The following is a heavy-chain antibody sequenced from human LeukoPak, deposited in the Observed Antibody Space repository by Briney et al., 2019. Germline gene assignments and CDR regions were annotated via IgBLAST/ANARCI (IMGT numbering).Heavy chain of an antibody. CDR3: ARANSYDSSGHYYEFGY. D-gene: IGHD3-22*01. Sequence: PSETLSLTCTVSGGSISSYYWSWIRQPAGKGLEWIGRIYTSGITNYNPSLKSRVTMSVDTSKNQFSLKLTSVTAADTAVYYCARANSYDSSGHYYEFGYWGQGTLVTVSS. V-gene: IGHV4-4*07. J-gene: IGHJ4*02. CDR1: GGSISSYY. CDR2: IYTSGIT.